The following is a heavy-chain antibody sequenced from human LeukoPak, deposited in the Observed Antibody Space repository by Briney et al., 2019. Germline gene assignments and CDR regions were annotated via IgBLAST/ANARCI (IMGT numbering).Heavy chain of an antibody. D-gene: IGHD2-15*01. Sequence: ASVKVSCKASGYTFTSYGISWVRQAPGQGLEWMGWISVYNGNTNYAQKLQGRVTMTTDTSTSTAYMELKSLRSDDTAVYYCASPYCSGGTCYAHDAFDIWGQGTMVTVSS. CDR2: ISVYNGNT. CDR1: GYTFTSYG. V-gene: IGHV1-18*01. CDR3: ASPYCSGGTCYAHDAFDI. J-gene: IGHJ3*02.